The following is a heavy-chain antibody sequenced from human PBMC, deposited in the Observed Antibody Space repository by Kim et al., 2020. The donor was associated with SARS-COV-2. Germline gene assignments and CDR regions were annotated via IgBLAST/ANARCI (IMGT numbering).Heavy chain of an antibody. CDR1: GFTFSSYS. V-gene: IGHV3-21*01. D-gene: IGHD3-10*01. CDR3: ARDSPGGWFGELLSAFDI. CDR2: ISSSSYI. Sequence: GGSLRLSCAASGFTFSSYSMNWVRQAPGKGLEWVSSISSSSYIYYADSVKGRFTISRDNAKNSLYLQMNSLRAEDTAVYYCARDSPGGWFGELLSAFDIWGQGTMVTVPS. J-gene: IGHJ3*02.